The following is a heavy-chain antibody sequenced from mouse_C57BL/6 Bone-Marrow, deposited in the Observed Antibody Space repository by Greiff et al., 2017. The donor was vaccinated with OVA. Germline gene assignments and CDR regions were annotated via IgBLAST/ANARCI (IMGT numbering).Heavy chain of an antibody. J-gene: IGHJ2*01. CDR1: GYTFTSYW. V-gene: IGHV1-69*01. Sequence: QVQLQQPGAELVMPGASVKLSCKASGYTFTSYWMHWVKQRPGQGLEWIGEIDPSDSYTNYNQKFKGKSTLTVDKSSSTAYMQLSSLTSEDSAVYYGARENAYYSNPFDYWGQGTTLTVSS. D-gene: IGHD2-5*01. CDR2: IDPSDSYT. CDR3: ARENAYYSNPFDY.